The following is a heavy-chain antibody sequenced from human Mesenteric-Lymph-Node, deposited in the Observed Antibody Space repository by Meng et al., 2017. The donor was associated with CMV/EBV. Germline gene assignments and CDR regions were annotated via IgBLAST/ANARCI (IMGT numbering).Heavy chain of an antibody. V-gene: IGHV3-48*03. Sequence: GESLKISCAASGFTFSTYEMNWVRQAPGKGLEWVSYTSASGGTIHYADSVEGRFTISRDNARNSLYLLMNSLRAEDTAVYYCARWEGGATPYYYYYYGMDVWGQGTTVTVSS. CDR2: TSASGGTI. CDR1: GFTFSTYE. J-gene: IGHJ6*02. D-gene: IGHD1-26*01. CDR3: ARWEGGATPYYYYYYGMDV.